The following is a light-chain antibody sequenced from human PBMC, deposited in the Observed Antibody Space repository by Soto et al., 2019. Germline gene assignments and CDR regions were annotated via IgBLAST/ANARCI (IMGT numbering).Light chain of an antibody. CDR1: QSVSSSY. V-gene: IGKV3-20*01. CDR2: GAS. J-gene: IGKJ1*01. CDR3: QQYGSSRT. Sequence: TVLTQSPGTLSLSPGERATLSCRASQSVSSSYLAWYQQKPGQAPRLLIYGASSRATGIPDRFSGSGSGTDFTLTISRLEPEDFAVYYCQQYGSSRTFGQGT.